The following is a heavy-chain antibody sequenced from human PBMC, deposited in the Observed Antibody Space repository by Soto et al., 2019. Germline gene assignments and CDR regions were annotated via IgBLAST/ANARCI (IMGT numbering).Heavy chain of an antibody. CDR2: IIPIFGTA. CDR3: AAPYGSGSYYNGFDY. J-gene: IGHJ4*02. Sequence: QVQLVQSGAEVKKPGSSVKVSCKASGGTFSSYAISWVRQAPGQGLEWMGGIIPIFGTANYAQKFQGRVTXTXXXSXGTAYMKLSSLRSEDTAVYYCAAPYGSGSYYNGFDYWGQGTLVTVSS. D-gene: IGHD3-10*01. CDR1: GGTFSSYA. V-gene: IGHV1-69*05.